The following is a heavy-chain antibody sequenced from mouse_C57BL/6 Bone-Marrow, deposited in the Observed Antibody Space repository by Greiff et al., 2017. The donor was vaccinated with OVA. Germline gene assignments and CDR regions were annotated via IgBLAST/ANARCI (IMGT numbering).Heavy chain of an antibody. J-gene: IGHJ2*01. Sequence: EVKLVESGEGLVKPGGSLKLSCAASGFTFSSYAMSWVRQTPEKRLEWVAYISSGGDYIYYADTVKGRFTISRDNARNTLYLQMSSLKSENTAMYYCTRDITTVFDYWGQGTTLTVSS. D-gene: IGHD1-1*01. V-gene: IGHV5-9-1*02. CDR1: GFTFSSYA. CDR2: ISSGGDYI. CDR3: TRDITTVFDY.